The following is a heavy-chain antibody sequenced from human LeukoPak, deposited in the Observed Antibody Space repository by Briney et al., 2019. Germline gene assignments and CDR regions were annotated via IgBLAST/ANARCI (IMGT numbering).Heavy chain of an antibody. CDR2: ISAYNGNT. Sequence: ASVKVSCTASGYTFTTYGISWVRQAPGQGLERMGWISAYNGNTNYAQKFQGRVTMTTDTSTRTAYLEVRSLRSDDTAVYYCARDVSYYGSGTYGDYWGQGTLVTVSP. V-gene: IGHV1-18*01. CDR1: GYTFTTYG. D-gene: IGHD3-10*01. CDR3: ARDVSYYGSGTYGDY. J-gene: IGHJ4*02.